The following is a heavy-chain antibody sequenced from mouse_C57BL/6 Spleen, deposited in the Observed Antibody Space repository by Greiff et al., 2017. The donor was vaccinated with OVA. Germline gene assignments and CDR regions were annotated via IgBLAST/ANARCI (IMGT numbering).Heavy chain of an antibody. V-gene: IGHV1-19*01. Sequence: EVKLQQSGPVLVKPGASVKMSCKASGYTFTDYYMNWVKQSHGKSLEWIGVINPYNGGTSYNQKFKGKATLTVDKSSSTAYMELNSLTSEDSAVYYCARDYGSRNYFDYWGQGTTLTVSS. D-gene: IGHD1-1*01. CDR3: ARDYGSRNYFDY. CDR1: GYTFTDYY. J-gene: IGHJ2*01. CDR2: INPYNGGT.